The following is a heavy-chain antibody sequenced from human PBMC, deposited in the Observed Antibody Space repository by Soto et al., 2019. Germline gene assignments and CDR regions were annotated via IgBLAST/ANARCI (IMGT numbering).Heavy chain of an antibody. Sequence: EVQLVESGGGLVKPGGSLRLSCAASGFTFSSFTMNWVRQAPGKGLEWVSSISSTSSFIYYTDSVKGRFTISRDNAKNSLYLQMNSLRVEDTAVYYCAREGTGYGSGGGIQPDLYYGLDVWGQGTTVTVSS. J-gene: IGHJ6*02. V-gene: IGHV3-21*01. CDR1: GFTFSSFT. D-gene: IGHD6-19*01. CDR3: AREGTGYGSGGGIQPDLYYGLDV. CDR2: ISSTSSFI.